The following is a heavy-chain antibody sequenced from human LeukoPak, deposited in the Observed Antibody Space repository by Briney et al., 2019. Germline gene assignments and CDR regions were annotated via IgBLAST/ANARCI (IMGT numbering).Heavy chain of an antibody. V-gene: IGHV3-30*17. CDR2: MSTDGSLQ. Sequence: GGSLRLSCVASGFAFSNYAIHWVRRPPGKGLEWVAVMSTDGSLQYYANSVKGRFTISRDNYKSTLFLQMNSLSAADTAVYYCGRQVAPGQWLVNLWGQGTLVTVSS. J-gene: IGHJ5*02. D-gene: IGHD6-19*01. CDR1: GFAFSNYA. CDR3: GRQVAPGQWLVNL.